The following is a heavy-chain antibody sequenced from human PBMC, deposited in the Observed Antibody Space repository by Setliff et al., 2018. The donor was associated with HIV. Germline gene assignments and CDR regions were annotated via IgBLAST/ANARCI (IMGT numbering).Heavy chain of an antibody. Sequence: GGSLRLSCVASGFTFSDSWMNWVRQAPGKGLEWVANIKPDGRDQYYVDSVKGRFAISRDNAKNTLYLQMDSLRVDDTAVYFCARDQGWVSYYYTDAWGQGTTVTVSS. CDR2: IKPDGRDQ. V-gene: IGHV3-7*03. J-gene: IGHJ6*03. D-gene: IGHD6-19*01. CDR3: ARDQGWVSYYYTDA. CDR1: GFTFSDSW.